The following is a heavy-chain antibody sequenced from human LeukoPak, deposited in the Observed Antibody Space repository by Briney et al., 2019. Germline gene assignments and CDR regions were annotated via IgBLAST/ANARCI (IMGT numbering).Heavy chain of an antibody. V-gene: IGHV4-59*01. CDR1: GGSISSYY. J-gene: IGHJ3*02. CDR3: AREPWANDAFDI. Sequence: PSETLSLTCTVSGGSISSYYWSWIRQPPGKGLEWIGYIYYSGSTNYNPSLKSRVTISVDTSKNQFSLKLSSVTAADTAVYYCAREPWANDAFDIWGQGTMVTVSS. CDR2: IYYSGST.